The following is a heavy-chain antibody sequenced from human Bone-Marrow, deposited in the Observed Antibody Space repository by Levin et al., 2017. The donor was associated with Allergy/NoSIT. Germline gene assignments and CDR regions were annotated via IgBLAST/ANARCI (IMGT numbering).Heavy chain of an antibody. CDR3: ARPYSSGWYPNGPFDY. Sequence: GESLKISCAASGFTFSDYYMSWIRQAPGKGLEWVSYISSSGSTIYYADSVKGRFTISRDNAKNSLYLQMNSLRAEDTAVYYCARPYSSGWYPNGPFDYWGQGTLVTVSS. J-gene: IGHJ4*02. V-gene: IGHV3-11*01. D-gene: IGHD6-19*01. CDR2: ISSSGSTI. CDR1: GFTFSDYY.